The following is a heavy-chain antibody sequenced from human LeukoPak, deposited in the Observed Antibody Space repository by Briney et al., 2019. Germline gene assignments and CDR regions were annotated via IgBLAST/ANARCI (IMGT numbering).Heavy chain of an antibody. V-gene: IGHV3-30*18. Sequence: PGGSLRLSCAASRFTFSSYGMHWVRQVPGKGLEWVAVISNDGYNKYYADSVKGRFTISRDNSKNTLYLQMNSLRAEDTAVYYCAKVMWTSGSYPTDYWGQGTLVTVSS. CDR2: ISNDGYNK. J-gene: IGHJ4*02. CDR1: RFTFSSYG. D-gene: IGHD3-10*01. CDR3: AKVMWTSGSYPTDY.